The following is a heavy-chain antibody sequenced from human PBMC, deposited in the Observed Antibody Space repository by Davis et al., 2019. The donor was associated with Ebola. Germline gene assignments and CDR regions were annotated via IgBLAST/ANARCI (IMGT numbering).Heavy chain of an antibody. J-gene: IGHJ4*02. CDR3: ARVGSSWYFDY. V-gene: IGHV4-59*01. Sequence: SETLSLTCTVSSGSISSYYWSWIRQPPGKGLEWIGYIYYSGSTNYNPSLKSRVTISVDTSKKQFSLKLSSVTAADTAVYYCARVGSSWYFDYWGQGTLVTVSS. CDR1: SGSISSYY. D-gene: IGHD6-13*01. CDR2: IYYSGST.